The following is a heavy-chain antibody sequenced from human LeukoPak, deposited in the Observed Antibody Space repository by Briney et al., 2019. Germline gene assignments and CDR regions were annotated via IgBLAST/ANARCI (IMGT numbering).Heavy chain of an antibody. D-gene: IGHD5-12*01. J-gene: IGHJ4*02. Sequence: SETLSLTCTVSGGSISSYYWSWIRQPPGKGLEWIGYIYYSGSTNYNPSLKTRVTISVDTSKNQFSLKLSSVTAADTAVYYCARLGGYDDYWGQGTLVTVSS. CDR2: IYYSGST. CDR1: GGSISSYY. CDR3: ARLGGYDDY. V-gene: IGHV4-59*08.